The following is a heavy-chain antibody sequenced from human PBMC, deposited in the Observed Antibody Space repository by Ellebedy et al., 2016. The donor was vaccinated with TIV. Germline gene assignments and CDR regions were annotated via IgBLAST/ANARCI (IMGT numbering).Heavy chain of an antibody. Sequence: SQTLSLTXXISGDSVSSNSAAWNWIRQSPSRGLEWLGRTYYRSKWYNDYAESVKSRITINPDTSKNQFSLQLNSVTPEDTAVYYCARQSVAGDNYFDYWGQGTLVTVSS. CDR2: TYYRSKWYN. CDR3: ARQSVAGDNYFDY. D-gene: IGHD6-19*01. V-gene: IGHV6-1*01. J-gene: IGHJ4*02. CDR1: GDSVSSNSAA.